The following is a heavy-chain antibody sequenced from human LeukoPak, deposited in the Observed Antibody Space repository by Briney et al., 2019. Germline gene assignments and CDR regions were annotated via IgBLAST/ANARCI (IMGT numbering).Heavy chain of an antibody. CDR3: ARVGYCSGGSCRPSAFDI. V-gene: IGHV4-39*01. CDR1: GGSISSSSYY. Sequence: PSETLSLTCTVSGGSISSSSYYWGWIRQPPGKGLEWIGSIYYSGSTYYNPSLKSRVTISVDTSKNQFSLKLSSVTAADTAVYYCARVGYCSGGSCRPSAFDIWGQGTMVTVSS. CDR2: IYYSGST. J-gene: IGHJ3*02. D-gene: IGHD2-15*01.